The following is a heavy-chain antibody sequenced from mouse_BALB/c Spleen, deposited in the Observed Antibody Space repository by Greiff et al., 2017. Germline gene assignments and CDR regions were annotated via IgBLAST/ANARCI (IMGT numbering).Heavy chain of an antibody. CDR3: AREGRLRAMDY. V-gene: IGHV1-20*02. CDR1: GYSFTGYF. D-gene: IGHD2-14*01. CDR2: INPYNGDT. Sequence: EVKLMESGPELVKPGASVKISCKASGYSFTGYFMNWVMQSHGKSLEWIGRINPYNGDTFYNQKFKGKATLTVDKSSSTAHMELRSLASEDSAVYYCAREGRLRAMDYWGQGTSVTVSS. J-gene: IGHJ4*01.